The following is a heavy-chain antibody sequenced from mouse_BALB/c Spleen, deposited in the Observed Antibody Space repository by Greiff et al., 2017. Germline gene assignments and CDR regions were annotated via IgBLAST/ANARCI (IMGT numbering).Heavy chain of an antibody. CDR2: IWTGGGT. CDR1: GFSLTSYD. Sequence: VKLQESGPGLVAPSQSLSITCTVSGFSLTSYDISWIRQPPGKGLEWLGVIWTGGGTNYNSAFMSRLSISKDNSKSQVFLKMNSLQTDDTAIYYCVSNYGSSYEAMDYWGQGTSVTVSS. CDR3: VSNYGSSYEAMDY. D-gene: IGHD1-1*01. J-gene: IGHJ4*01. V-gene: IGHV2-9-2*01.